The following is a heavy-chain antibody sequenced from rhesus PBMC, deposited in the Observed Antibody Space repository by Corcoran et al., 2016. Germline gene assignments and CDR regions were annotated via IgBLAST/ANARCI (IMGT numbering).Heavy chain of an antibody. J-gene: IGHJ4*01. Sequence: EVQLVPSGAEVKQPGASVNISCNASGYTFTDYYLHLLRHAPGNGLEWMGRVDPEEGEAIHAQKFQDRVTITADTSTDTAYMELSSLRSEDTAVYYCATGGVIVAALFLWGQGVLVTVSS. V-gene: IGHV1-111*02. D-gene: IGHD2-33*01. CDR1: GYTFTDYY. CDR2: VDPEEGEA. CDR3: ATGGVIVAALFL.